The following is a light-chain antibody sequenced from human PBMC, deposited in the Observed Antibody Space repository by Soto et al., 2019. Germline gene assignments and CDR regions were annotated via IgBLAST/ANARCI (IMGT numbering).Light chain of an antibody. CDR3: QQYVTSPLT. CDR1: QSVSSGY. J-gene: IGKJ4*01. Sequence: EIVLTQSPGTLSLSPGERATLSCRASQSVSSGYLAWYQQKPGQAPRLLIYGASSRATGIPDRFSGSGSGTDFTLTISGLVPEDFAVYYCQQYVTSPLTFGGGTKVDIK. V-gene: IGKV3-20*01. CDR2: GAS.